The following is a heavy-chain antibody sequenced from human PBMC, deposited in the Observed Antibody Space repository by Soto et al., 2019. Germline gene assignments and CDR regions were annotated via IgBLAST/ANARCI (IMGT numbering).Heavy chain of an antibody. Sequence: QAQLVQSGAEVREPGASVKVSCKASGYTFTSYDINWVRQATGQGLEWMGWMNANTGKTGYAQKFQGRVTTTRDTSISTAYMEFITLGSDDTAVYFCANNVPNTGWFESWVQGTLVTVSS. CDR1: GYTFTSYD. V-gene: IGHV1-8*02. CDR2: MNANTGKT. CDR3: ANNVPNTGWFES. J-gene: IGHJ5*01. D-gene: IGHD1-1*01.